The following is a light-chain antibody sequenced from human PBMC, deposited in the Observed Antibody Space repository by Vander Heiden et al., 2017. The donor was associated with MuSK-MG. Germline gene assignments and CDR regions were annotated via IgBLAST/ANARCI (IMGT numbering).Light chain of an antibody. V-gene: IGLV1-44*01. J-gene: IGLJ2*01. CDR3: ASWDAYLAGQVV. CDR2: RTI. Sequence: QSVLTQPPSASGTPGQRVTISCSGSSVHIGVNTVNWYQKFPGTAQKLVMYRTIPRPSGVPDRFSGSKSGTSASLAISGLQYEDEADYYCASWDAYLAGQVVLGGGTNLPVI. CDR1: SVHIGVNT.